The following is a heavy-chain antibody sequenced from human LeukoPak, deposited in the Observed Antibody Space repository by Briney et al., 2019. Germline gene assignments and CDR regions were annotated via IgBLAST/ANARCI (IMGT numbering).Heavy chain of an antibody. Sequence: SETLSLTCTVSGGSISTYYWTWIRQPPGKGLEWIGYIYYSGSTNYSPSLKSRVTISVDTSKNQFSLKLSSVTAADTAVYYCARGRSSSSDCDYWGQGTLVTVSS. J-gene: IGHJ4*02. CDR3: ARGRSSSSDCDY. CDR1: GGSISTYY. CDR2: IYYSGST. V-gene: IGHV4-59*01. D-gene: IGHD6-6*01.